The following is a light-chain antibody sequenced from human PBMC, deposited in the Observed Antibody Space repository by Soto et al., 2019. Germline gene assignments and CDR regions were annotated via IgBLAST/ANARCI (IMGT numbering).Light chain of an antibody. V-gene: IGLV2-14*01. Sequence: QSALTQPASVSGSPGQSITISCTGTSSDVGIYNYVSWYQQHPGKAPKLMVYEVSNRPSGVSNRFSGSKSGNTASLIISGLQAEDEADYYGSSCTTLNSWVFGGGTKLTVL. CDR1: SSDVGIYNY. CDR2: EVS. J-gene: IGLJ3*02. CDR3: SSCTTLNSWV.